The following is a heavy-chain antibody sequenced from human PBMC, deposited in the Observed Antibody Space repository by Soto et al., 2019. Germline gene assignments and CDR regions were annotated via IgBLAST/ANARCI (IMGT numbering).Heavy chain of an antibody. Sequence: PGGSMRLSWEASGFSFSRFWMHWVRQAPGQGLVWVAHIHSDGSNTSYADFVKGRFTISRDNAKNTVYLQMNSLRAEDTAMYYCIRDFGEVGSTAAFDIWGHGAMVT. CDR2: IHSDGSNT. J-gene: IGHJ3*02. V-gene: IGHV3-74*01. CDR1: GFSFSRFW. D-gene: IGHD1-26*01. CDR3: IRDFGEVGSTAAFDI.